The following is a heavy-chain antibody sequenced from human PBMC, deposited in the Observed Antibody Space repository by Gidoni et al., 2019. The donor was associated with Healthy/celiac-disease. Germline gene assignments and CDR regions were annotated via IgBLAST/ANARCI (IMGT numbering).Heavy chain of an antibody. Sequence: QVQLVQSGAEVKKPGASVKVSCKASGYTFTSYGISWVRRAPGQGLEWMGWISAYNDNTNYAQKHQGRVTMTTDTSTSTAYMELRSLRSDDTAVYYCARERISVVSKGRGAFDIWGQGTMVTVSS. V-gene: IGHV1-18*01. CDR3: ARERISVVSKGRGAFDI. CDR2: ISAYNDNT. J-gene: IGHJ3*02. D-gene: IGHD2-15*01. CDR1: GYTFTSYG.